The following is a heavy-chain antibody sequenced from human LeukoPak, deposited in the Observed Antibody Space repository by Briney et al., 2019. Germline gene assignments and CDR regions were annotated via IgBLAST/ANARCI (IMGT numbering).Heavy chain of an antibody. Sequence: GASVKVSCKASGYTFTSYYMNWVRQAPGQGLEWMGIINPSGGSTSYAQKFQGRVTMTRDTSTSTVYMELSSLRFKDTAVHHCARDSYGSGSYYRSKTYYFDYWGQGTLVTVSS. CDR2: INPSGGST. D-gene: IGHD3-10*01. J-gene: IGHJ4*02. CDR1: GYTFTSYY. CDR3: ARDSYGSGSYYRSKTYYFDY. V-gene: IGHV1-46*01.